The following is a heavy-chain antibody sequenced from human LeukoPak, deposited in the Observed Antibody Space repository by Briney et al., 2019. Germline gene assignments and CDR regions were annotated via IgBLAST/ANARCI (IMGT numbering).Heavy chain of an antibody. D-gene: IGHD3-10*01. CDR3: ARSYYGSGRYGPHFDY. CDR1: GGSISNYD. Sequence: PSETLSLTCTVSGGSISNYDWSWIRQPAGKGLEWIGRIYTSGSTNYNPSLKSRVTMSEDTSKKQFSLKLSSVTAADTAVYYCARSYYGSGRYGPHFDYWGLGTLVTVSS. CDR2: IYTSGST. J-gene: IGHJ4*02. V-gene: IGHV4-4*07.